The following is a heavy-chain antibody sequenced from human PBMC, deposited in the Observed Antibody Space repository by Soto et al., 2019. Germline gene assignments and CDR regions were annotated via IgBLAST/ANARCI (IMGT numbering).Heavy chain of an antibody. V-gene: IGHV1-2*02. D-gene: IGHD3-3*01. CDR3: ARDYDFWSGYYFDY. CDR1: GYTFTGYY. CDR2: INPNSGGT. Sequence: KPRASVKVSCKASGYTFTGYYMHWVRQAPGQGLEWMGWINPNSGGTNYAQKFQGRVTMTRDTSISTAYMELSRLRSDDTAVYYCARDYDFWSGYYFDYWGQGTLVTVSS. J-gene: IGHJ4*02.